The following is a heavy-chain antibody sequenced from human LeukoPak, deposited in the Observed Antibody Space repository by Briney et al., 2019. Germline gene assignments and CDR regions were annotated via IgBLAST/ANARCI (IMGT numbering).Heavy chain of an antibody. Sequence: ASVKVSCKASGGTFSNYAINWVRQAPGQGLEWMGGIIPIFRTTNYAQKFQGRVTITADESTSTAYMELSRLRSDDTAVYYCARDRQVVVPSLLAYYYYMDVWGKGTTVTVSS. CDR1: GGTFSNYA. CDR2: IIPIFRTT. CDR3: ARDRQVVVPSLLAYYYYMDV. V-gene: IGHV1-69*13. J-gene: IGHJ6*03. D-gene: IGHD2-2*01.